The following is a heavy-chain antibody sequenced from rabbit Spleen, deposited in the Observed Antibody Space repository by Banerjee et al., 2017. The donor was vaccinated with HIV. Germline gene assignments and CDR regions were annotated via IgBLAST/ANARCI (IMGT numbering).Heavy chain of an antibody. Sequence: QEQLEESGGDLVKLEGSLTLTCTASGFSFSYSYWICWVRQAPGKGLEWIACIYVGSGGGTKYASWAKGRFTISKTSSTTVTLQMASLTVADTATYFCARDGYSRGWGIILYYFNLWGQGTLVTVS. CDR3: ARDGYSRGWGIILYYFNL. CDR2: IYVGSGGGT. CDR1: GFSFSYSYW. V-gene: IGHV1S45*01. D-gene: IGHD4-1*01. J-gene: IGHJ4*01.